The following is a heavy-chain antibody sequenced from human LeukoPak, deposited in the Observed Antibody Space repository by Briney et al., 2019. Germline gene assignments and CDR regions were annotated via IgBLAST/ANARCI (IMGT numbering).Heavy chain of an antibody. CDR1: GDSISGYY. J-gene: IGHJ4*02. D-gene: IGHD1-26*01. Sequence: SETLSLTCTVSGDSISGYYWSWIRQPPGKGLEWIGYIYSSGSTNYSPSLKSRVTMSIDTSKNQFSLKLSSVTAADTAVYYCARVGSYLGLDYWGQGTLVTVSS. CDR2: IYSSGST. V-gene: IGHV4-59*08. CDR3: ARVGSYLGLDY.